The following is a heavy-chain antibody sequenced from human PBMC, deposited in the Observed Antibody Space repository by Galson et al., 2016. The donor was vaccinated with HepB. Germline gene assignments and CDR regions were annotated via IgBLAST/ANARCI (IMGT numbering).Heavy chain of an antibody. CDR1: GYTFTNYG. CDR2: INAYNDNT. V-gene: IGHV1-18*04. Sequence: SVKVSCKASGYTFTNYGITWVRQAPGQGPEWMGWINAYNDNTNYAQKFEGRVTMTTDTSTSTAYMDLRSLRSDDTAVYYCAISSSGYFGAFDIWGQGTMVTVSS. D-gene: IGHD3-22*01. J-gene: IGHJ3*02. CDR3: AISSSGYFGAFDI.